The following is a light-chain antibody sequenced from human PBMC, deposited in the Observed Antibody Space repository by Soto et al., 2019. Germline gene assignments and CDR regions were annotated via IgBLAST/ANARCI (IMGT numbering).Light chain of an antibody. CDR2: KTS. CDR1: QSISIW. J-gene: IGKJ1*01. V-gene: IGKV1-5*03. Sequence: DIHMTQSPSTLYASVGDRVTITCRASQSISIWLAWYQQKPGKAPNLLIYKTSSLESGVPSRFSGSGSGTEFPLTISSLQPDDFANYYCQHYNDYSWTFGQGTNVEIK. CDR3: QHYNDYSWT.